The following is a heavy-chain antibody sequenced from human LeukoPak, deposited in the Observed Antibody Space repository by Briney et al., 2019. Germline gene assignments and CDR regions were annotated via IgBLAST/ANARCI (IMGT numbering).Heavy chain of an antibody. V-gene: IGHV1-2*02. J-gene: IGHJ4*02. CDR2: VNPYSGDT. Sequence: GASVKVSCKASGYTFTGYYMHWVRQAPGQGLEWMGWVNPYSGDTKYAQKFQGRVTMTRDTSISTAYMELSRLRSDDTAVYYCARGRSGTLDYWGQGTLVTVSS. CDR1: GYTFTGYY. D-gene: IGHD6-19*01. CDR3: ARGRSGTLDY.